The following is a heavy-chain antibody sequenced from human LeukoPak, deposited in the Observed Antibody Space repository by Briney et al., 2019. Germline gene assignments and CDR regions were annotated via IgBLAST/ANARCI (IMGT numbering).Heavy chain of an antibody. CDR3: ARGGIAVAGRSYFDY. CDR1: GGTFSSYA. V-gene: IGHV1-69*05. Sequence: APVKVSCKASGGTFSSYAISWVRQAPRQGLEWMGGIIPIFGTASYAQKFQGRVTITTDESTSTAYMELSSLRSEDTAVYYCARGGIAVAGRSYFDYWGQGTLVTVSS. CDR2: IIPIFGTA. D-gene: IGHD6-19*01. J-gene: IGHJ4*02.